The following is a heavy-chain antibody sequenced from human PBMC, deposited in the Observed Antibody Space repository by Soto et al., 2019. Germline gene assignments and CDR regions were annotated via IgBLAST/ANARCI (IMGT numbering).Heavy chain of an antibody. D-gene: IGHD3-3*01. CDR3: ARGNPVGYDFWSGYSTGGYYMDV. CDR1: GFTFSSYS. V-gene: IGHV3-48*01. J-gene: IGHJ6*03. Sequence: GSLILSCAASGFTFSSYSMNWVRQAPGKGLEWVSYISSSSSTIYYADSVKGRFTISRDNAKNSLYLQMNSLRAEDTAVYYCARGNPVGYDFWSGYSTGGYYMDVWGKGTTVTVSS. CDR2: ISSSSSTI.